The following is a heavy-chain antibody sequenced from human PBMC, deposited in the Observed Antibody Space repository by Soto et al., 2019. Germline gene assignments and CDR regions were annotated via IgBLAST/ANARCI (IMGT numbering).Heavy chain of an antibody. CDR1: CGSISSGGYS. CDR3: ARGDIGAMDV. J-gene: IGHJ6*02. CDR2: IYRSGNT. V-gene: IGHV4-30-2*01. Sequence: SETLSLTCAVSCGSISSGGYSWSWIRQPPGKGLEWIGYIYRSGNTYYNPSLKSRVTISVDRSKNQFSLKLSSVTAADTAVYYCARGDIGAMDVWGQGTPVTVSS.